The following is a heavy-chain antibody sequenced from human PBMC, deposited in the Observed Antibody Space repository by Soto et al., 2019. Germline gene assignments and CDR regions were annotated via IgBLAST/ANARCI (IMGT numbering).Heavy chain of an antibody. D-gene: IGHD5-12*01. V-gene: IGHV3-7*01. J-gene: IGHJ4*02. Sequence: PGGSLRLSCAASGFTFSSYSMNWVRQAPGKGLEWVAIINQAGSEKFYVDSVKGRFTISRDNDKNSLYLQVNSLRAEDTAVYYCAKDGDGYISPPFDYWGQGTLVTVSS. CDR2: INQAGSEK. CDR3: AKDGDGYISPPFDY. CDR1: GFTFSSYS.